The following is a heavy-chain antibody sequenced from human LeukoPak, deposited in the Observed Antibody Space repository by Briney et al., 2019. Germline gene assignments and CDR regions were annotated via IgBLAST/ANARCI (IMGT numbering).Heavy chain of an antibody. CDR3: ARATPLRISGWYGYFDY. CDR1: GSTFSSYA. D-gene: IGHD6-19*01. CDR2: ISYDGSNK. V-gene: IGHV3-30-3*01. Sequence: PGRSLRLSCAASGSTFSSYAMHWVRQAPGKGLEWVAVISYDGSNKYYADSVKGRFTISRDNSKNTLYLQMNSLRAEDTAVYYCARATPLRISGWYGYFDYWGQGTLVTVSS. J-gene: IGHJ4*02.